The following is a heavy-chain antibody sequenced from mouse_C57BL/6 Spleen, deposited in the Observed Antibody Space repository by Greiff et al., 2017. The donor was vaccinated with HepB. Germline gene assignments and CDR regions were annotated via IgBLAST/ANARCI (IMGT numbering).Heavy chain of an antibody. D-gene: IGHD2-2*01. V-gene: IGHV1-82*01. Sequence: QVQLQQSGPELVKPGASVKISCKASGYAFSSSWMNWVKQRPGKGLEWIGRIYPGDGDTNYNGKFKGKATLTADKSSSTAYMQLSILTSADSSVYFCARGVTTEGYAMDYWGQGTSVTVSS. J-gene: IGHJ4*01. CDR2: IYPGDGDT. CDR1: GYAFSSSW. CDR3: ARGVTTEGYAMDY.